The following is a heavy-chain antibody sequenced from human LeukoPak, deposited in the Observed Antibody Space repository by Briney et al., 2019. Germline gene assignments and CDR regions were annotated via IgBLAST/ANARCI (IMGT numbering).Heavy chain of an antibody. CDR2: INSDGSST. CDR1: GFTFSSYW. CDR3: ARDLRSTSCYCSWFDP. V-gene: IGHV3-74*01. D-gene: IGHD2-2*01. J-gene: IGHJ5*02. Sequence: GGYLRLYCAASGFTFSSYWMHWVRQAPGEGLVWVSRINSDGSSTSYADSVKGRFTVSRDNAKNTLYLQMNSLRAEDTAVYYCARDLRSTSCYCSWFDPWGQGTLVTVSS.